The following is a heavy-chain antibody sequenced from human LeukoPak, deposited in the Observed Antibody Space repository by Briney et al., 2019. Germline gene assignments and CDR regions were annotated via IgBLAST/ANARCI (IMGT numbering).Heavy chain of an antibody. D-gene: IGHD3-16*01. J-gene: IGHJ4*02. CDR1: GGSISSNTYY. V-gene: IGHV4-39*01. Sequence: SETLSLTCTVSGGSISSNTYYWGWIRQPPGKGLEWIGTTYYSGSTYYNPSLKSRVTISVDTSKNQFSLDLSSVTAADTAVYYCARRPGGTKSFDYWGQGTLVTVSS. CDR2: TYYSGST. CDR3: ARRPGGTKSFDY.